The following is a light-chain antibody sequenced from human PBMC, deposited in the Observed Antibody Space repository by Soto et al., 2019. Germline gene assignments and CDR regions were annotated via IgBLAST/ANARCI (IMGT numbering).Light chain of an antibody. V-gene: IGKV1-39*01. Sequence: DIQMTQSPSSLYASVGDRVTITCRASQGIDTYLNWYQKKPGKAPQLLIYSASTLQSGVPSRFSGSGSGTDFTLTISSLLPEDFASYYCQQSYTSSWTFGQGTKVEVK. CDR2: SAS. CDR1: QGIDTY. J-gene: IGKJ1*01. CDR3: QQSYTSSWT.